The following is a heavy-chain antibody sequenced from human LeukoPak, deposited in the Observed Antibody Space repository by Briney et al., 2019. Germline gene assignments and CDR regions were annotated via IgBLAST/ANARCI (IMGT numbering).Heavy chain of an antibody. D-gene: IGHD1-26*01. Sequence: GGSLRLSCAASGFTFSSYEMNWVRQDPGKGLEWVSYISSSGSTIYYADSVKGRFTISRDNAKNSLYLQMNSLRAEDTAVYYCARDLKWELLRLWYYYGMDVWGQGTTVTVSS. CDR1: GFTFSSYE. V-gene: IGHV3-48*03. CDR2: ISSSGSTI. J-gene: IGHJ6*02. CDR3: ARDLKWELLRLWYYYGMDV.